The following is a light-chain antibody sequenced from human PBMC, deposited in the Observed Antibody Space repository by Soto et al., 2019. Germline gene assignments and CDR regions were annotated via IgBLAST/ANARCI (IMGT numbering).Light chain of an antibody. Sequence: QSALTQPPSASGSPGQSVAISCTGTSSDVGGYNLVSWYQQHPGEAPKLIIYEGGKRPSGVSNRFSGSKSANTASLTISGLQAEDEADYYCCSYAGSSTPYVFGTGTKLTVL. CDR2: EGG. V-gene: IGLV2-23*01. CDR3: CSYAGSSTPYV. J-gene: IGLJ1*01. CDR1: SSDVGGYNL.